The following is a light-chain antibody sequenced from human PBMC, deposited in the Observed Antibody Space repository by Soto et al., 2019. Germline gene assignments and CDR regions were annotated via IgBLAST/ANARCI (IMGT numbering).Light chain of an antibody. CDR1: SSDVGGYNY. CDR2: EVS. Sequence: QSALTQPASVSGSPGQSITISCTGTSSDVGGYNYVSWYQQHPGKAPKLMIYEVSNRPSGVSNRFSGSKSGNTASLTISGLQAEDEADYYCSSYTRSSTYVFGNVTKVTV. V-gene: IGLV2-14*01. CDR3: SSYTRSSTYV. J-gene: IGLJ1*01.